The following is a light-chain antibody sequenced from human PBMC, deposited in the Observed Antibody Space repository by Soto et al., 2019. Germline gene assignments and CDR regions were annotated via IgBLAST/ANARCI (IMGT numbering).Light chain of an antibody. CDR2: DGS. J-gene: IGKJ4*01. CDR1: KDVNNY. CDR3: KQANHSPLT. Sequence: VSKDVNNYLNWYQQKSGKAPKLXIYDGSALETGVPSSFSGSGSETDFTLTISRVQPEDFATYYCKQANHSPLTFGGGTKVDIK. V-gene: IGKV1-33*01.